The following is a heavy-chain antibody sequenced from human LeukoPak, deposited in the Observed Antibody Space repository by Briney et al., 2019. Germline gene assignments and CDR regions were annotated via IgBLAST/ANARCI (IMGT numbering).Heavy chain of an antibody. D-gene: IGHD3-22*01. CDR1: GFNVSSNY. CDR2: IYSDGNT. CDR3: ASSLKQLGRGQTYYYDSSGYYY. J-gene: IGHJ4*02. Sequence: GGSLRLSCAASGFNVSSNYMTWVRQAPGKGLEWVSVIYSDGNTYYADSVKGRFTISRDNSKNTLSLQMNSLRAEDTAIYYCASSLKQLGRGQTYYYDSSGYYYWGQGTLATVSS. V-gene: IGHV3-53*01.